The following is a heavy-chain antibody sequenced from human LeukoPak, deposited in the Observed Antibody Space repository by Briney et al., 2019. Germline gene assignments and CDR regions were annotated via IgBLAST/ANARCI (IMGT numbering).Heavy chain of an antibody. V-gene: IGHV3-7*01. CDR3: AKLLGTATTYDS. D-gene: IGHD5-24*01. J-gene: IGHJ4*02. CDR2: INPDGSQK. Sequence: GGSLTLSCAASGFTFSGNWMSWVRQAPGKGLEWVASINPDGSQKLYGDSVKGRLTISRDNTKSSLYLQMNSLGAEDTAMYYCAKLLGTATTYDSWGQGTRVTVSS. CDR1: GFTFSGNW.